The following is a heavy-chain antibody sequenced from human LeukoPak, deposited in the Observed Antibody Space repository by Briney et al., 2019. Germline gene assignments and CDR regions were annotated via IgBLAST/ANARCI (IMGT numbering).Heavy chain of an antibody. CDR3: ASIPTGLGELLHYFDY. CDR2: IYHRGST. CDR1: GGSISSGGYS. D-gene: IGHD3-10*01. J-gene: IGHJ4*02. V-gene: IGHV4-30-2*01. Sequence: PSETLSLTCAVSGGSISSGGYSWSWIRQPPGKGLEWIGYIYHRGSTYYNPSLKSRVTISLDKSKNQFSLKLSSVTAADTAVYYCASIPTGLGELLHYFDYWGQGTLVTVSS.